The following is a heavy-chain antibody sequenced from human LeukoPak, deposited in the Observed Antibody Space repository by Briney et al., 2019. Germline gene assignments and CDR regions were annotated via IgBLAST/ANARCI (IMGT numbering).Heavy chain of an antibody. Sequence: GGSLRLSCAASGFTFSSYAMHWVRQAPGKGLEYVSAISSNGGSTYYANSVKGRFTISRDNSKNTLHLQMGSLRAEDMAVYYCARGAIAAAGVFDYWGQGTLVTVSS. CDR1: GFTFSSYA. CDR2: ISSNGGST. CDR3: ARGAIAAAGVFDY. D-gene: IGHD6-13*01. V-gene: IGHV3-64*01. J-gene: IGHJ4*02.